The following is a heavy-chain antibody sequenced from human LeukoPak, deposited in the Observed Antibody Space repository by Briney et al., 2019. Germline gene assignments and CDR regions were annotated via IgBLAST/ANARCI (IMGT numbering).Heavy chain of an antibody. J-gene: IGHJ3*02. V-gene: IGHV3-48*02. D-gene: IGHD1-26*01. CDR3: ARGGGRSYSDAFDI. CDR2: IRGSSTHT. Sequence: GGSLRLSCAASGVTFSTSNMHWVRQAPGKWLEWVSFIRGSSTHTQYADSVKGRFTISRDIGRTALYLQMNSLRDEDTAVYYCARGGGRSYSDAFDIWDQGTVVTVSS. CDR1: GVTFSTSN.